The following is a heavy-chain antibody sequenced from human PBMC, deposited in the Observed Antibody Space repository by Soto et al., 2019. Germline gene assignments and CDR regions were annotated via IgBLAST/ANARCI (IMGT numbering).Heavy chain of an antibody. J-gene: IGHJ4*02. CDR1: GFTVGNNY. CDR2: IYSTGTT. V-gene: IGHV3-53*01. D-gene: IGHD3-10*01. CDR3: AKDGRGSGSHYNSFGY. Sequence: EVQLVESGGGLIQPGGSLKLSGAASGFTVGNNYMSWVRQAPGKGLEWVSRIYSTGTTKYADSVKGRFTVSRDNAKNTLYLKMNSLGAEDTAVYYCAKDGRGSGSHYNSFGYWGQGTLVTVSS.